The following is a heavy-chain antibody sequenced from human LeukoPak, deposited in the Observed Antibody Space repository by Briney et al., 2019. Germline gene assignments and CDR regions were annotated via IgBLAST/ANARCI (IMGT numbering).Heavy chain of an antibody. CDR3: ARRVDTAMVPTYYFDY. J-gene: IGHJ4*02. D-gene: IGHD5-18*01. Sequence: GGSLRLSCAASGFTFSSYWMSWVRQAPGKGLEWVANIKQDGSEKYYVDSVKGRFTISRDNAKNSLYLQMNSPRAEDTAVYYCARRVDTAMVPTYYFDYWGQGTLVTGSS. CDR2: IKQDGSEK. V-gene: IGHV3-7*01. CDR1: GFTFSSYW.